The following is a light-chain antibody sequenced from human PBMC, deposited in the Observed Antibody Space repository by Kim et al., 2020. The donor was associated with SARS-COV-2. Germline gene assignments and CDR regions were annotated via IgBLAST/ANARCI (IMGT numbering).Light chain of an antibody. Sequence: GKTVTISCTRTSGFLTSDYVQWYQQRPGSAPTTVIYEDNLRPAGVPGRFSGSIDSSSNTASLTISGLETEDEADYYCQSFAGSAWVFGGGTQLTVL. CDR1: SGFLTSDY. CDR3: QSFAGSAWV. V-gene: IGLV6-57*03. J-gene: IGLJ3*02. CDR2: EDN.